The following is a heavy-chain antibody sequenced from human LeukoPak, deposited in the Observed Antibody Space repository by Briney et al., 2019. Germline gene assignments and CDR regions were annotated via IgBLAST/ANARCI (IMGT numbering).Heavy chain of an antibody. CDR2: INHSGST. D-gene: IGHD3-10*01. V-gene: IGHV4-34*01. J-gene: IGHJ5*02. CDR1: GGSFSGYY. Sequence: SETLSLTCAVYGGSFSGYYWSWIRQPPGKGLEWIGEINHSGSTNYNPSLKSRVTISVDTSKNQFSLKLSSVTAADTAVYYCARSQDPPPPITMVRGVIMFDPWGQGTLVTVSS. CDR3: ARSQDPPPPITMVRGVIMFDP.